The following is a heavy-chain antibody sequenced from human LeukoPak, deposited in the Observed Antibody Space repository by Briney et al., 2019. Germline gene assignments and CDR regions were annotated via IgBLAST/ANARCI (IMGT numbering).Heavy chain of an antibody. CDR3: ASVSGYYPPHFDYYYYMDV. CDR2: ISSSSSTI. D-gene: IGHD3-3*01. Sequence: GGSLRLSCAASGFTFSSYSMNWVRQAPGKGLEWVSYISSSSSTIYYADSGKGRFTISRDNAKNSLYLQMNSLRAEDTAVYYCASVSGYYPPHFDYYYYMDVWGKGTTVTVSS. CDR1: GFTFSSYS. J-gene: IGHJ6*03. V-gene: IGHV3-48*04.